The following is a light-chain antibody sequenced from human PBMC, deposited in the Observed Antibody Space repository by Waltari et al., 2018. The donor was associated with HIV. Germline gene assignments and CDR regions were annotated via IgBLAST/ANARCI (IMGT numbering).Light chain of an antibody. J-gene: IGLJ3*02. Sequence: QSVLTQPPSVSGAPGQRVTISCTGSSSNIGAGYDVHWYQQLPGTAPKPLICCNSKRPSGAPGRFACAKSGTSASLTITGLQPDDETDYDCQSYDSSLSNWVFGGGTKLTVL. CDR1: SSNIGAGYD. CDR3: QSYDSSLSNWV. V-gene: IGLV1-40*01. CDR2: CNS.